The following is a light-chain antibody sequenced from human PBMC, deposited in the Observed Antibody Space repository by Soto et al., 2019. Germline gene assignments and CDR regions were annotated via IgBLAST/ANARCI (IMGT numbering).Light chain of an antibody. J-gene: IGLJ2*01. CDR1: SSKIGAGYD. CDR3: QSYDSSLSGWVV. Sequence: QSVLTQPPSVSGAPGQRVTISCTGSSSKIGAGYDVHWYQQLPGTAPKLLIYGNSNRPSGVPDRFSGSKSGTSASLAITGLQAEDEADYYCQSYDSSLSGWVVFGGGTKVTVL. CDR2: GNS. V-gene: IGLV1-40*01.